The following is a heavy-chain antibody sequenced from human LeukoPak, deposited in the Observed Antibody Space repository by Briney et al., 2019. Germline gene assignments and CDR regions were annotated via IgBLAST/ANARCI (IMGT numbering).Heavy chain of an antibody. D-gene: IGHD6-13*01. J-gene: IGHJ5*02. CDR1: GGSISSYY. V-gene: IGHV4-38-2*02. CDR3: ARVAPGVAAAGTSWFDP. Sequence: PSETLSLTCTVSGGSISSYYWSWIRQPPGKGLEWIGSIYHSGSTYYNPSLKSRVTISVDTSKNQFSLKLSSVTAADTAVYYCARVAPGVAAAGTSWFDPWGQGTLVTVSS. CDR2: IYHSGST.